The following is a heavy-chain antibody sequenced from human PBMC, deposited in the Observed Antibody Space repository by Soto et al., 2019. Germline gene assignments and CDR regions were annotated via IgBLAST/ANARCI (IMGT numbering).Heavy chain of an antibody. Sequence: EVILLESGGHLVAPGESLRLSCVASGFSFSSSALTWVRQAPGKGLEWVADISGQGGTTYYADSVKGRFIISRDNSKNTLSLQMTSLRVEDTAVYYCAKENVYSIIESNWFDAWGPGTLVTVSS. D-gene: IGHD3-10*01. CDR2: ISGQGGTT. CDR1: GFSFSSSA. CDR3: AKENVYSIIESNWFDA. V-gene: IGHV3-23*01. J-gene: IGHJ5*02.